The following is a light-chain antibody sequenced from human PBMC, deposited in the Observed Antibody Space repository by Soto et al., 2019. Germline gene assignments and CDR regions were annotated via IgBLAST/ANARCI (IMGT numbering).Light chain of an antibody. Sequence: EIVLTQSPGTLSLSPGERATLSCRASQSVSSSYLAWYQQKPGQAPRLLIYGASSRAPGIPVRFSGSGSGTDFTLTISRLEPEDFAVYYCQQYGSSPLYTFGQGTKLEIK. J-gene: IGKJ2*01. CDR3: QQYGSSPLYT. CDR2: GAS. V-gene: IGKV3-20*01. CDR1: QSVSSSY.